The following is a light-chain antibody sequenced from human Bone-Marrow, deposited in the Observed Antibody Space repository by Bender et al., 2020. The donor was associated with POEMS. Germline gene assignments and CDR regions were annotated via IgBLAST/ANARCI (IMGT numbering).Light chain of an antibody. CDR1: GSNIGGYP. Sequence: QSVLTQSPSVSGTPGQRVTISCSGSGSNIGGYPVNWYQQLPGTAPRLLIYTNNERPSGVPDRFSGSKSGTSASLAITGLQSDDEADYYCQSYDSSLSGSRVFGGGTKLTVL. CDR2: TNN. J-gene: IGLJ2*01. V-gene: IGLV1-44*01. CDR3: QSYDSSLSGSRV.